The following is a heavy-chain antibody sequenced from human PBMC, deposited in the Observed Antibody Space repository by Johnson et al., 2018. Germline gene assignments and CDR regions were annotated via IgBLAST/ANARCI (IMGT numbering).Heavy chain of an antibody. CDR2: ISGGNGYT. V-gene: IGHV1-3*01. CDR1: GYTFKIYA. CDR3: ARDLVSVPTGAGPRFLNY. D-gene: IGHD6-19*01. Sequence: QVQLVQSGAEVKKPGASVKVSCQASGYTFKIYAMHWVRQVPGQSLEWMGWISGGNGYTTYSPKFLGRVTITRATSATTAYLELSSLRSEDTALYYCARDLVSVPTGAGPRFLNYWGQGTLVTVSS. J-gene: IGHJ4*02.